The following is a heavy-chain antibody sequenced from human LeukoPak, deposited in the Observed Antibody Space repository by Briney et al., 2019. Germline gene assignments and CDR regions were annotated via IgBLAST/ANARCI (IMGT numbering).Heavy chain of an antibody. J-gene: IGHJ4*02. D-gene: IGHD2-2*01. CDR1: GYSFTSYW. CDR2: IYPGDSDT. V-gene: IGHV5-51*01. CDR3: AEIDRQYCSRSSCYALDY. Sequence: RGESLKISCKCSGYSFTSYWIGWVRQMPGKGLEWMGIIYPGDSDTRYSPSFQGQVTISVDKSISTAYLQWSSLKASDTAIYYCAEIDRQYCSRSSCYALDYWGQGTQVTVSS.